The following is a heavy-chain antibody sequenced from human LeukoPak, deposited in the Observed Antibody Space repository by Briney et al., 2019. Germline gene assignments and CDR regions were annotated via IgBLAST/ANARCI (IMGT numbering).Heavy chain of an antibody. CDR1: GGSISSYY. Sequence: SETLSLTCTVSGGSISSYYWSWIRQPPGKGLEWIGYIYYSGSTNYNPSLKSRVTISVVTSKNQFSLKLSSVTAADTAVYYCARELRFLEWTFIDYWGQGTLVTVSS. D-gene: IGHD3-3*01. CDR2: IYYSGST. J-gene: IGHJ4*02. V-gene: IGHV4-59*01. CDR3: ARELRFLEWTFIDY.